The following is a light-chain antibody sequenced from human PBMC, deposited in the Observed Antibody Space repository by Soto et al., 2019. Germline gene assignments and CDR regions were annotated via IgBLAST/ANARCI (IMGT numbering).Light chain of an antibody. CDR1: QSISSY. V-gene: IGKV1-39*01. Sequence: DIQMTQSPSSLSASVGDRVTITCRASQSISSYLNWYQQKPGKAPKLLVYAASSLQSGVPSRFSGSGSGTDFTLTISSLQXXXXATYYCQQSYSTPSITFGQGTRLEIK. CDR2: AAS. J-gene: IGKJ5*01. CDR3: QQSYSTPSIT.